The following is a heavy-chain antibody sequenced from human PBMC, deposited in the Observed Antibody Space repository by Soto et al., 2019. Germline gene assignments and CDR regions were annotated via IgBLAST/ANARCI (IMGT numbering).Heavy chain of an antibody. Sequence: SETLSLTCAFYVGSFIGYYWSWIRQPPGKGLEWIGEINHSGSTNYNPSLKSRVTISADKSINTAYLQWSSLKASDTAMYYCAIASGTAMANYYFDDWGQGTLVTVSS. D-gene: IGHD6-19*01. CDR3: AIASGTAMANYYFDD. V-gene: IGHV4-34*01. CDR2: INHSGST. J-gene: IGHJ4*02. CDR1: VGSFIGYY.